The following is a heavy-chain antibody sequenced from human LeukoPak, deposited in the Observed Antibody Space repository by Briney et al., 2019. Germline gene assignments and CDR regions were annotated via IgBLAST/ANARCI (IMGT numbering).Heavy chain of an antibody. J-gene: IGHJ4*02. V-gene: IGHV3-23*01. CDR2: VSGSGDRM. CDR1: GFTFSTYA. D-gene: IGHD6-13*01. CDR3: AKAAAAPGFDF. Sequence: GGSLRLSCVVSGFTFSTYAMSWVRQAPGKGLEWVATVSGSGDRMYHADSVKGRFTISRDNSKNTIYLQMNSLRAEDTALYYCAKAAAAPGFDFWGQGTLVTVSS.